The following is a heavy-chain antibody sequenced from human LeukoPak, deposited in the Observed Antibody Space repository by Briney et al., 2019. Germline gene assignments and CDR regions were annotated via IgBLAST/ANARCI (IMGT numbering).Heavy chain of an antibody. D-gene: IGHD3-22*01. Sequence: ASVKVSCKASGYTFTSYGISWVRQAPGQGLEWMGWINPNSGGTNSAQKFQGRVTMTRDTSISTAYMELSSLRSDDTAVYYCAREHPEGGYLRDPYPFDYWGQGTLVTVSS. CDR3: AREHPEGGYLRDPYPFDY. J-gene: IGHJ4*02. CDR2: INPNSGGT. CDR1: GYTFTSYG. V-gene: IGHV1-2*02.